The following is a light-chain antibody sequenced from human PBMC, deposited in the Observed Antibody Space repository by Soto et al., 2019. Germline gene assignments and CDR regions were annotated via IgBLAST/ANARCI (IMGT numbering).Light chain of an antibody. CDR1: SSNIGAGYD. Sequence: QSVLTQPPSVSGAPGQRATISCTGSSSNIGAGYDVHWYQQLPGTAPKLLIYGNSNRPSGVPDRFSGSKSGTSASLAITGLQAEDEADYYCQSYDSSLSGHWVFGGGTKLTVL. V-gene: IGLV1-40*01. CDR2: GNS. J-gene: IGLJ3*02. CDR3: QSYDSSLSGHWV.